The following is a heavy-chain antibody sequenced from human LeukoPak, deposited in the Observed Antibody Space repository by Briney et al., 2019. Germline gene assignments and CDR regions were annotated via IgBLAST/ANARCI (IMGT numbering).Heavy chain of an antibody. D-gene: IGHD2-2*01. J-gene: IGHJ6*03. CDR2: ISWDGGST. CDR1: GFTFDDYT. Sequence: GGSLRLSCAASGFTFDDYTVHWVRQAPGKGLEWVSLISWDGGSTYYADSVKGRFTISRDNSKNSLYLQMNSLRTEDTALYYCAKDGGYCSSTSCYAFSRVRNYYYYYMDVWGKGTTVTVSS. CDR3: AKDGGYCSSTSCYAFSRVRNYYYYYMDV. V-gene: IGHV3-43*01.